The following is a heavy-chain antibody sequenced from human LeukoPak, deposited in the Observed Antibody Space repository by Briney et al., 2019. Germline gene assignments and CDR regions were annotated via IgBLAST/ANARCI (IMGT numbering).Heavy chain of an antibody. CDR1: GFPFDDYT. D-gene: IGHD6-6*01. Sequence: GGPLRLPCAASGFPFDDYTMHWVRQAPGKGLEGVSLISWDGGSTYYADSVKGRFTISRDNSKNSLYLQMDSLRTEDTALYYCAIEYSSLNYFGFGGQGTRVTVTS. J-gene: IGHJ4*02. CDR2: ISWDGGST. CDR3: AIEYSSLNYFGF. V-gene: IGHV3-43*01.